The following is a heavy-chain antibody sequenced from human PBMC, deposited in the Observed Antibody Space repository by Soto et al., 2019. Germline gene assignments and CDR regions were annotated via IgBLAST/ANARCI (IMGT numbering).Heavy chain of an antibody. CDR2: ISYDGSNK. D-gene: IGHD3-3*01. Sequence: GGSLRLSCAASGFTFSIYGMHWVRQAPGKGLEWVAVISYDGSNKYYADSVKGRFTISRDNSKNTLYLQMNSLRAEDTAVYYCAKVLGITIFGVAPYYSYGMAVWGKGPTVTVSS. CDR3: AKVLGITIFGVAPYYSYGMAV. J-gene: IGHJ6*04. CDR1: GFTFSIYG. V-gene: IGHV3-30*18.